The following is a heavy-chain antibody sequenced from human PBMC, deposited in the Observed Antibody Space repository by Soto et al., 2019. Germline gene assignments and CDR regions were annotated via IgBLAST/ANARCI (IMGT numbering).Heavy chain of an antibody. CDR2: MNPKSGNT. V-gene: IGHV1-8*01. D-gene: IGHD3-3*01. Sequence: VSVKVSCKGFGYTFTSDDINWVRQATGQGLEWMGWMNPKSGNTGYAQRFQGRVTMTRNTYISTAYMELSSLRSEDTAVYYCARGRGEHTYYYYGMDVWGQGTTVTVSS. CDR1: GYTFTSDD. CDR3: ARGRGEHTYYYYGMDV. J-gene: IGHJ6*02.